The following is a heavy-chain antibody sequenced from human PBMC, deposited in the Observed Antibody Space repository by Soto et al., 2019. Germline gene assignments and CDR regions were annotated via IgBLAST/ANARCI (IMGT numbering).Heavy chain of an antibody. CDR3: ARISGDYYGSGSYSYGMDV. V-gene: IGHV2-70*18. D-gene: IGHD3-10*01. CDR1: GGSISSYY. Sequence: TLSLTCTVSGGSISSYYWSWIRQPPGKALEWLALIDWDDDKYYSTSLKTRLTISKDTSKNQVVLTMTNMDPVDTATYYCARISGDYYGSGSYSYGMDVWGQGTTVTVSS. J-gene: IGHJ6*02. CDR2: IDWDDDK.